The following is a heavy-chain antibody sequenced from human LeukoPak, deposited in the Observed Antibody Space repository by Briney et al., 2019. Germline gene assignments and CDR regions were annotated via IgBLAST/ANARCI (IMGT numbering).Heavy chain of an antibody. Sequence: GASVKVSCKASGGTFSSYAISWGRQAPGQGLEWMGGIIPIFGTANYAQKFQGRVTITTDESTSTAYMELSSLRSEDTAVYYCARDRYSSSSTVYNWFDPWGQGTLVTVSS. D-gene: IGHD6-6*01. CDR1: GGTFSSYA. V-gene: IGHV1-69*05. CDR2: IIPIFGTA. CDR3: ARDRYSSSSTVYNWFDP. J-gene: IGHJ5*02.